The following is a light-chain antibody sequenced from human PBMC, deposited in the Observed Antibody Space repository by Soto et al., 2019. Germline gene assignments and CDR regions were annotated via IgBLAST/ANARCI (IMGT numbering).Light chain of an antibody. J-gene: IGLJ1*01. Sequence: QSALTQPASVSGSPGQSITISCTGTSSDVGGYNYVFWYQHPPGKAPKLMIYDVTNRPSGVSNRFSGSKSGNTASLTIPGLQAEDEADYYCTSYTSSSTYVFGTGTKLTVL. CDR3: TSYTSSSTYV. V-gene: IGLV2-14*03. CDR1: SSDVGGYNY. CDR2: DVT.